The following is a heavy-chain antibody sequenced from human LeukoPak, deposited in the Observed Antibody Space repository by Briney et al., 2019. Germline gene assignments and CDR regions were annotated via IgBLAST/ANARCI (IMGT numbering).Heavy chain of an antibody. Sequence: ASVKASCKASGYTFTDYYMHWVRQAPGQGLEWMGWINPNSGGTNYAQKLQGRVTMTRDTSISIVYMELSRLTSDDTAVYYCARDGGFDYWGQGTLVTVSS. J-gene: IGHJ4*02. CDR3: ARDGGFDY. D-gene: IGHD3-10*01. CDR2: INPNSGGT. CDR1: GYTFTDYY. V-gene: IGHV1-2*02.